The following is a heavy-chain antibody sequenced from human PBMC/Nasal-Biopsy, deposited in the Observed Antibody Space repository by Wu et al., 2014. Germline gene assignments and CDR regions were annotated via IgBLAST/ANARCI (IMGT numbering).Heavy chain of an antibody. CDR3: ARSPFSYFDS. CDR1: GYTFTDYY. D-gene: IGHD2/OR15-2a*01. Sequence: VKVSCKASGYTFTDYYLHWVRQAPGLGLEWMGWISPNSGDTNYAQNFQGRVTMTRDTSISTIYMDLSRLRSDDTAVYFCARSPFSYFDSWGQGTLV. J-gene: IGHJ4*02. V-gene: IGHV1-2*02. CDR2: ISPNSGDT.